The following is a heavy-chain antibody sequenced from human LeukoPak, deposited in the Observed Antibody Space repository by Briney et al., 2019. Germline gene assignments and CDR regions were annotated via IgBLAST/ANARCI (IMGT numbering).Heavy chain of an antibody. V-gene: IGHV4-34*01. J-gene: IGHJ6*04. CDR2: INHSGST. Sequence: SETLSLTCAVYGGSFSDYYWSWIRQPPGKGLEWIGVINHSGSTNYNPSLKSRVIISVDTSKNQFSLKLSSVTAADTAVYYCASVVPPAIEVDVWGKGTTVTVSS. CDR3: ASVVPPAIEVDV. CDR1: GGSFSDYY. D-gene: IGHD2-2*02.